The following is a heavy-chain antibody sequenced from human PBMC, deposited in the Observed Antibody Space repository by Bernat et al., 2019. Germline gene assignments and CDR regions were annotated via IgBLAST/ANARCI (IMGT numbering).Heavy chain of an antibody. Sequence: EVQLLESGGGLVQPGGSLRLSCAASGFTFSSYAMSWVRQAPGKGLEWVSAISGSGGRTYYADSVKGRSTISRDNSKNTLYLQMNSLRAEDPAVYYCSKRPGGASGTANYYYGMDFWGQGTTVTVSS. V-gene: IGHV3-23*01. CDR3: SKRPGGASGTANYYYGMDF. J-gene: IGHJ6*02. D-gene: IGHD2-21*02. CDR2: ISGSGGRT. CDR1: GFTFSSYA.